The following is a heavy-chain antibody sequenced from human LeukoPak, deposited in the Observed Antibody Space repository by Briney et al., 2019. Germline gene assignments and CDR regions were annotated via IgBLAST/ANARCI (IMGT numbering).Heavy chain of an antibody. D-gene: IGHD2-15*01. CDR1: GYTFTTYN. V-gene: IGHV1-8*01. CDR2: INPNFGNT. Sequence: ASVKVSCKASGYTFTTYNIHWVRQATGQGLEWMGWINPNFGNTDYAQKFQDRVTMTRNTSINTAYMELRSLRSEDTAVYYCARSGGLQAVDFWGQGTLVTVSS. CDR3: ARSGGLQAVDF. J-gene: IGHJ4*02.